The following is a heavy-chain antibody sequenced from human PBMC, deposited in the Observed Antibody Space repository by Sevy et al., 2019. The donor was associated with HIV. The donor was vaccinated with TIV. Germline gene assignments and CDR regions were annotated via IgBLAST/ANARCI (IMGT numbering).Heavy chain of an antibody. CDR3: AGDRGGYCSSTSCYGPLLWFDP. J-gene: IGHJ5*02. D-gene: IGHD2-2*01. V-gene: IGHV3-48*01. CDR1: GFTFSSYS. CDR2: ISSSSSTI. Sequence: GGSLRLSCAASGFTFSSYSMNWVRQAPGKGLEWVSYISSSSSTIYYADSVKGRFTISRDNAKNSLYLQMNSLRAEDTAVYYCAGDRGGYCSSTSCYGPLLWFDPWGQGTLVTVSS.